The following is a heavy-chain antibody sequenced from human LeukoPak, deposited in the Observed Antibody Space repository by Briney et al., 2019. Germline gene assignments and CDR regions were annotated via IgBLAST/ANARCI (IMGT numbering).Heavy chain of an antibody. D-gene: IGHD3-22*01. J-gene: IGHJ4*02. CDR1: GDSTSSDRYY. V-gene: IGHV4-39*07. CDR2: INHSGST. Sequence: SETLSLTCTVSGDSTSSDRYYGGWVRQPPGKGLEWIGEINHSGSTNYNPSLKSRVTISVDTSKNQFSLKLSSVTAADTAVYYCARGYDSSGTRNFDYWGQGTLVIVSS. CDR3: ARGYDSSGTRNFDY.